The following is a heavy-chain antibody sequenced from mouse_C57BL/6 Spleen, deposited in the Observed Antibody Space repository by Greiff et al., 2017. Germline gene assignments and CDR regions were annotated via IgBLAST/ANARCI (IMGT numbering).Heavy chain of an antibody. D-gene: IGHD2-1*01. V-gene: IGHV5-4*01. Sequence: EVQVVESGGGLVKPGGSLKLSCAASGFTFSSYAMSWVRQTPEKRLEWVATISDGGSYTYYPDNVKGRFTISRDNAKNNLYLQMSHLKSEDTAMYYCARDDGNSPYAMDYWGQGTSVTVSS. CDR2: ISDGGSYT. J-gene: IGHJ4*01. CDR1: GFTFSSYA. CDR3: ARDDGNSPYAMDY.